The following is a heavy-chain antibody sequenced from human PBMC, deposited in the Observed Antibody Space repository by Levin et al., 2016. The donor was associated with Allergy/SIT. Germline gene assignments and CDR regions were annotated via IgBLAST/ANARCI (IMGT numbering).Heavy chain of an antibody. CDR1: GFTFSDYY. D-gene: IGHD3-3*01. Sequence: GESLKISCAASGFTFSDYYMSWIRQAPGKGLEWVSYISSSGSTIYYADSVKGRFTISRDNAKNSLYLQMNSLRAEDTAVYYCARDSAQLRFLEWLGRPGYYYYYMDVWGKGTTVTVSS. CDR3: ARDSAQLRFLEWLGRPGYYYYYMDV. CDR2: ISSSGSTI. J-gene: IGHJ6*03. V-gene: IGHV3-11*01.